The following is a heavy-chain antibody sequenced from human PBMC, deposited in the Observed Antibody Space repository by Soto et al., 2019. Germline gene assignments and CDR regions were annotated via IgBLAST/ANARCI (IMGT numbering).Heavy chain of an antibody. CDR3: AREGGVSGWYWGGDY. J-gene: IGHJ4*02. CDR2: ISYDGTNK. V-gene: IGHV3-30-3*01. Sequence: LRLSCAASGFTFSSFPMHWVRQAPGRGLERVALISYDGTNKYYTDSVKGRFTISRDNSKNTLYLQMNSLRAEDTAVYYCAREGGVSGWYWGGDYWGQGTPVTV. CDR1: GFTFSSFP. D-gene: IGHD6-19*01.